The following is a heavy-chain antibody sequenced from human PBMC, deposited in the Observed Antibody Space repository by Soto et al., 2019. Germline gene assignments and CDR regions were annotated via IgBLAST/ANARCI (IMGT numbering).Heavy chain of an antibody. CDR3: AIALPVVRGLIWYYFDY. CDR2: IHSTGST. J-gene: IGHJ4*02. Sequence: SETLSLTCAVSGGSLSSYYWSWVRQSPGKGLEWIGYIHSTGSTNYSPSLKSRLTISIDTSKNQLSLRLNSLTAADTAVFFCAIALPVVRGLIWYYFDYWGQGIRVTVSS. V-gene: IGHV4-59*01. CDR1: GGSLSSYY. D-gene: IGHD3-10*01.